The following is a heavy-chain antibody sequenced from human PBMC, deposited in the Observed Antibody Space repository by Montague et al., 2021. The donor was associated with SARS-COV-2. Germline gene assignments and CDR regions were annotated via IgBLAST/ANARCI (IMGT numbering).Heavy chain of an antibody. Sequence: TLSLTCTVSGGSISSGGYYWNWIRQHPGKGLEWIGYIYYSGSTYYNPSLESRVNISEDTYKNQFYLRLSSVTAADTAIYYCARDPSDLLWFGEHWYFDLWGHGTLVTVSS. CDR3: ARDPSDLLWFGEHWYFDL. D-gene: IGHD3-10*01. J-gene: IGHJ2*01. CDR2: IYYSGST. V-gene: IGHV4-31*03. CDR1: GGSISSGGYY.